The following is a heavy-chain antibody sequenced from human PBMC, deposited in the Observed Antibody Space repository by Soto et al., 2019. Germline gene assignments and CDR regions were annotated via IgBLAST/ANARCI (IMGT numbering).Heavy chain of an antibody. J-gene: IGHJ6*02. D-gene: IGHD2-2*01. Sequence: GESLKISCKGSGYSFTNYWIGWVRQMPGKGLEWMGLIYPADSDTKYSPSFQGQVTISADKSISTAYLQWSRLKASDTAMYYCAGVPVLTSNYYGMDVGGQGTTVTVSS. CDR1: GYSFTNYW. V-gene: IGHV5-51*01. CDR2: IYPADSDT. CDR3: AGVPVLTSNYYGMDV.